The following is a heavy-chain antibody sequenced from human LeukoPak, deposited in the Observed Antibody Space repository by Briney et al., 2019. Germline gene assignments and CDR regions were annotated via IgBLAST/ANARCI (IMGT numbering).Heavy chain of an antibody. CDR3: AKTPDQGGFPRYYFDY. V-gene: IGHV3-23*01. J-gene: IGHJ4*02. CDR1: GFTFSSYA. D-gene: IGHD3-16*01. CDR2: ISGSGGST. Sequence: GGSLRLSCAASGFTFSSYAMSWVRQAPGKGLEWVSAISGSGGSTYYADSVKGRFTISRDNSKNTLYLQMNSLRAEDTAVYYCAKTPDQGGFPRYYFDYWGQGTPVTVSS.